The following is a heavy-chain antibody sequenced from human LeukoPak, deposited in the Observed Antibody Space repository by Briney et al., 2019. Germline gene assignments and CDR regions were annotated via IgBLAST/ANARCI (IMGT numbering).Heavy chain of an antibody. V-gene: IGHV3-48*03. Sequence: PGGSLRLSCAASGFTFSSYEMNWVRQAPGKGLEWVSYISSSGSTIYYADSVEGRFTISRDNAKNSLYLQMNSLRAEDTAVYYCARDGHWCSGGSCPYYYYGMDVSGQGTTVTVSS. CDR2: ISSSGSTI. D-gene: IGHD2-15*01. J-gene: IGHJ6*02. CDR1: GFTFSSYE. CDR3: ARDGHWCSGGSCPYYYYGMDV.